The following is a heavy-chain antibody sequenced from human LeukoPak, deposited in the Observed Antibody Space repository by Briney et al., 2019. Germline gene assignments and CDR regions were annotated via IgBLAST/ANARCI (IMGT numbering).Heavy chain of an antibody. CDR3: ARGRWITGSHYNFDY. D-gene: IGHD1-26*01. Sequence: PSETLSLTCSVSGGSVSSSTYYWGWIRQPPGKGLEWIATINYSGTTHYNPSLKSRVTISADTSNNQFSLKLTSVTAADTAVYFCARGRWITGSHYNFDYWGQGTLVTVSS. V-gene: IGHV4-39*07. CDR1: GGSVSSSTYY. CDR2: INYSGTT. J-gene: IGHJ4*02.